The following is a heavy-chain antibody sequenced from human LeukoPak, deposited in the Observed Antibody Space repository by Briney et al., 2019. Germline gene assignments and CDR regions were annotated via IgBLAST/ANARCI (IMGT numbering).Heavy chain of an antibody. CDR2: INPNSGGT. CDR3: ARDERDIVVVPAAPTY. J-gene: IGHJ4*02. Sequence: ASVKVSCKASGYTFTCYYMHWVRQAPGQGLEWRGWINPNSGGTKYAQKLQGRVTMTTATSTSTAYMELRSLRSDDTPVYYCARDERDIVVVPAAPTYWGQGTLVTVSS. CDR1: GYTFTCYY. V-gene: IGHV1-2*02. D-gene: IGHD2-2*01.